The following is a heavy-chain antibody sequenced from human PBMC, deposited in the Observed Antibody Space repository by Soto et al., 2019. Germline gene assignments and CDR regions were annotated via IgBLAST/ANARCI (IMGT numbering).Heavy chain of an antibody. CDR2: INPNSGGT. Sequence: ASVKVSCKASGYTFTSYAMHWVRQAPGQGLEWMGWINPNSGGTNYAQKFQGWVTMTRDTSISTAYMELSRLRSDDTAVYYCARGGYSGYEFAAFDTWGQGTMVTVSS. CDR1: GYTFTSYA. J-gene: IGHJ3*02. D-gene: IGHD5-12*01. CDR3: ARGGYSGYEFAAFDT. V-gene: IGHV1-2*04.